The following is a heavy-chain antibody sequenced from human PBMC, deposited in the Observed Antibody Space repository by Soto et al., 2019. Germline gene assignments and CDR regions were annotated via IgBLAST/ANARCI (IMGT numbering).Heavy chain of an antibody. Sequence: ASVKVSCKASGYTFTGYYMHWVRQAPGQGLEWMGWINTNSGGTNYAQKLQGRVTMTTDTSMSTAYMELRSLRSDDTAIYYCAMVDVYVTPSPQDVWGQGTTVTVSS. J-gene: IGHJ6*02. CDR1: GYTFTGYY. D-gene: IGHD3-16*01. CDR3: AMVDVYVTPSPQDV. CDR2: INTNSGGT. V-gene: IGHV1-2*02.